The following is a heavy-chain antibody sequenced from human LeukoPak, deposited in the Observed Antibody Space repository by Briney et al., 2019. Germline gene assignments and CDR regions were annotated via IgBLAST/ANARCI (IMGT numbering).Heavy chain of an antibody. Sequence: PGGSLRLSCAASGFTVISNLMTWVRQSPGRGLEWVSAISGSGGSTYYADSVKGRFTISRDNSKNTLYLQMNSLRAEDTAVYYCAKGSGSFDYWGQGTLVTVSS. CDR3: AKGSGSFDY. V-gene: IGHV3-23*01. CDR2: ISGSGGST. J-gene: IGHJ4*02. CDR1: GFTVISNL. D-gene: IGHD1-26*01.